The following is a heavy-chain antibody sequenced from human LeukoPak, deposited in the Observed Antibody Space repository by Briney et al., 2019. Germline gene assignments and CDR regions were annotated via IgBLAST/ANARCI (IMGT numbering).Heavy chain of an antibody. J-gene: IGHJ4*02. CDR2: ISSSSDAI. Sequence: GGSLRLSCAASGFTFSTYGMNWVRQAPEKGPEWVSYISSSSDAIYYPDSVRGRFTISRDNAKNSLYLQMNSLRDEDTAVYYCARAMRSGYDYWGQGTLVTVSS. CDR1: GFTFSTYG. D-gene: IGHD5-12*01. CDR3: ARAMRSGYDY. V-gene: IGHV3-48*02.